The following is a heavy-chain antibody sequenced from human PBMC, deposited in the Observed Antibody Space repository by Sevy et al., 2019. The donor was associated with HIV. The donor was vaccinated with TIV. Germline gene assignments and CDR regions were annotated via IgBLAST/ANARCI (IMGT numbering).Heavy chain of an antibody. CDR3: ASEPIIFDSSGDLRDRGAFDI. Sequence: ASVKVSCKASGGTFSSYAISWVRQAPGQGLEWMGGIIPIFGTANYAQKFQGRVTITADESTSTAYMELSSLRSEDTAVYYCASEPIIFDSSGDLRDRGAFDIWGQGTMVTVSS. V-gene: IGHV1-69*13. CDR2: IIPIFGTA. D-gene: IGHD3-22*01. J-gene: IGHJ3*02. CDR1: GGTFSSYA.